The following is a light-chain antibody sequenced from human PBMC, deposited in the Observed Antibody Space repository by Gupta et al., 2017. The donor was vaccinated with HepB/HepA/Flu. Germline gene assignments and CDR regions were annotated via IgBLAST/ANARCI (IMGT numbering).Light chain of an antibody. J-gene: IGKJ3*01. Sequence: DIVMTQSPDSLAVSLGERATINCKSSQSVLYSSKNKNYLAWYQQKPGQPPKLLIYGASTRESGVPDRFSGSGSGTDFTLPISSLQAEDVAVYYCQQYYSTPPTFGPGTKVDIK. CDR3: QQYYSTPPT. CDR2: GAS. CDR1: QSVLYSSKNKNY. V-gene: IGKV4-1*01.